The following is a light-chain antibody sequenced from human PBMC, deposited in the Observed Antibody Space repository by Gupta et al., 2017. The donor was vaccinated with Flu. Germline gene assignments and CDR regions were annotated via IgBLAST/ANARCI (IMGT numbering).Light chain of an antibody. CDR1: SSSIGSAT. CDR3: APWIDARSGPV. CDR2: DNN. V-gene: IGLV1-44*01. Sequence: GSITCSGGSSSIGSATVGWYQQVPGLAPSLLIFDNNRRPAGVPARFSGSKSGTSAALAISGLQPEDEGDYYCAPWIDARSGPVFGGGTKLVVL. J-gene: IGLJ2*01.